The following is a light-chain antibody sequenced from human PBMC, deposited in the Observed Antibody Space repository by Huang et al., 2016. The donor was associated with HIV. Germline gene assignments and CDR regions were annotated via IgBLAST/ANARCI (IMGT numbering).Light chain of an antibody. Sequence: EIMMMQSPAILSVSPGDRVTLSCRTSQSVGTNLAWYQQKPGQGPRLLMYGASTRATDIPARFSGRGSGTEFTLTISSLQSEDFAIYSCQHYKTFGRGTKLEI. CDR2: GAS. J-gene: IGKJ2*01. CDR3: QHYKT. V-gene: IGKV3-15*01. CDR1: QSVGTN.